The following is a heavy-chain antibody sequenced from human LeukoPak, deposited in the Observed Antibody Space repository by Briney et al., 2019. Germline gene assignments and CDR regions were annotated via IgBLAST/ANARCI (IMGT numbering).Heavy chain of an antibody. CDR3: ASHTDGVGATTLDYYYYMDV. CDR1: GGTFSSYA. Sequence: SVKVSCKASGGTFSSYAISWVRQAPRQGLEWMGGIIPIFGTANYAQKFQGRVTITTDESTSTAYMELSSLRSEDTAVYYCASHTDGVGATTLDYYYYMDVWGKGTTVTVSS. CDR2: IIPIFGTA. D-gene: IGHD1-26*01. V-gene: IGHV1-69*05. J-gene: IGHJ6*03.